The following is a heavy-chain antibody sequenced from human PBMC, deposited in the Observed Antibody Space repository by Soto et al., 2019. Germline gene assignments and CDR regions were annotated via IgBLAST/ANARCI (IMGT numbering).Heavy chain of an antibody. Sequence: QVQLVESGGGVVQPGRSLRLSCAASGFTFSSYGMHWVRQAPGKGLEWVAVISYDGSNKYYADSVKGRFTISRDNSKNTLYLQMNSLRAEDTAVYYCATPLNGWELMGPDYWGQGTLVTVSS. CDR3: ATPLNGWELMGPDY. CDR2: ISYDGSNK. V-gene: IGHV3-30*03. J-gene: IGHJ4*02. CDR1: GFTFSSYG. D-gene: IGHD1-26*01.